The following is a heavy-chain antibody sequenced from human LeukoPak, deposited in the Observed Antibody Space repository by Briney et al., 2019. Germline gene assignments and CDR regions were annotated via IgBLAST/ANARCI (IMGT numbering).Heavy chain of an antibody. J-gene: IGHJ3*02. CDR2: IWYGGSNK. CDR3: AKSRSIVVADAFDI. D-gene: IGHD3-22*01. Sequence: GGSLRLSFAASGFTFSSCGMHWVRQAPGKGLEWVAVIWYGGSNKYYADSVKGRFTISRDNSRNTLYLQMNSLRAEDTAVYYCAKSRSIVVADAFDIWGQGTMVTVSS. V-gene: IGHV3-30*02. CDR1: GFTFSSCG.